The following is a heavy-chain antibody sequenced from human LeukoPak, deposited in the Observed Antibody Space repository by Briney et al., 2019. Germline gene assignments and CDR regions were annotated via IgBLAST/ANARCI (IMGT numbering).Heavy chain of an antibody. D-gene: IGHD3-10*01. J-gene: IGHJ4*02. CDR1: GFTFSGSA. V-gene: IGHV3-73*01. CDR3: TSLITMVRGVIGLLNVN. Sequence: GRSLRLSCAASGFTFSGSAIHWVRQASGKGLEWVGRIRSKANSYATAYAVSVKGRFTISRDDSKNTAYLQMNSLKTEDTAVYYCTSLITMVRGVIGLLNVNWGQGTLVTVSS. CDR2: IRSKANSYAT.